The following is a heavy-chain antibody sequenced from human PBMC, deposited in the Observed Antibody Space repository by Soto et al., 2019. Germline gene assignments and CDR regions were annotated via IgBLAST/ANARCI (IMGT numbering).Heavy chain of an antibody. D-gene: IGHD4-17*01. Sequence: GGSLRLSCATSGFTLDDYAMHWVRQAPGKGLEWVSGISWNGGSIAYADSVKGRFPISRDNAKNSLYLQMSRLRLEDTALYYCAKDIAPTPVTGGYFDYWGQGTRVTVSS. J-gene: IGHJ4*02. CDR3: AKDIAPTPVTGGYFDY. CDR1: GFTLDDYA. CDR2: ISWNGGSI. V-gene: IGHV3-9*01.